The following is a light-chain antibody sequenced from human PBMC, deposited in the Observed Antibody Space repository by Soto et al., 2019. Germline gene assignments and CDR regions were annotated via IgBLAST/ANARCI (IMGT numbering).Light chain of an antibody. Sequence: EIVMTQSPVTLSVSPGERATLSCRASQSINIDLAWYQQKPGQAPRLLIYGASTRATGVPARFSGSGSGTEFTLTISSLQSEDFAVYYCQHYHSWPLTFGGGTKVEIK. CDR3: QHYHSWPLT. J-gene: IGKJ4*01. CDR2: GAS. V-gene: IGKV3-15*01. CDR1: QSINID.